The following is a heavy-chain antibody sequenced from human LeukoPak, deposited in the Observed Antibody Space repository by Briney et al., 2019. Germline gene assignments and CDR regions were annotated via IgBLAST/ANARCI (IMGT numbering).Heavy chain of an antibody. CDR1: GFTFDDYA. V-gene: IGHV3-43D*03. Sequence: GGSLRLSCAASGFTFDDYAMHWVRQAPGKGLEWVSLISWDGGSTYYADSVKGRFTISRGNSKNSLYLQMNSLRAEDTAVYYCASSPVSYCSSTSCWGSYFDYWGQGTLVTVSS. CDR2: ISWDGGST. J-gene: IGHJ4*02. D-gene: IGHD2-2*01. CDR3: ASSPVSYCSSTSCWGSYFDY.